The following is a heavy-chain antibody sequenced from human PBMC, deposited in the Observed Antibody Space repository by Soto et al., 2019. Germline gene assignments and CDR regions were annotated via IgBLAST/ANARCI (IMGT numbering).Heavy chain of an antibody. V-gene: IGHV3-7*03. CDR3: AGVGSSSYYRSVEYFDF. Sequence: SGGSLRLSCEASGFTFSGYGMFWVRQAPGRGLEWVANIRQDCSQINSVDSVKGRFTISSSKAKYWLFLQMNSLRPEDTALSSYAGVGSSSYYRSVEYFDFWGQGALVSVGS. CDR1: GFTFSGYG. CDR2: IRQDCSQI. D-gene: IGHD1-26*01. J-gene: IGHJ4*02.